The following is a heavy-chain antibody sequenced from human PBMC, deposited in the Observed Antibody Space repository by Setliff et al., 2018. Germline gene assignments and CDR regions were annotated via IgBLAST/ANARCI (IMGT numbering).Heavy chain of an antibody. CDR2: ISSSSSTI. D-gene: IGHD3-3*01. Sequence: PPETLSLSCAASGFNFMNYGMNWVRQAPGEGLEWVSYISSSSSTIYYADSVKGRFTISRDNAKNSLYLQMSDLRAEDTAVYYCAKDFWSGYVSYLDPWGQGTLVTVSS. CDR1: GFNFMNYG. J-gene: IGHJ5*02. CDR3: AKDFWSGYVSYLDP. V-gene: IGHV3-48*01.